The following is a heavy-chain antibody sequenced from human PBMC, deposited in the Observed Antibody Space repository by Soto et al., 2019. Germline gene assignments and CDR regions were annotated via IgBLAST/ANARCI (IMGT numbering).Heavy chain of an antibody. CDR1: GFTFTSSA. J-gene: IGHJ6*02. Sequence: SVKVSCKASGFTFTSSAVQWVRQARGQRLEWIGWIVVGSGNTNYAQKFQERVTITRDMSTSTAYMELSSLRSEDTAVYYCAADQITIPLGYYYGMDVWGQGTTVTVSS. D-gene: IGHD3-3*01. V-gene: IGHV1-58*01. CDR2: IVVGSGNT. CDR3: AADQITIPLGYYYGMDV.